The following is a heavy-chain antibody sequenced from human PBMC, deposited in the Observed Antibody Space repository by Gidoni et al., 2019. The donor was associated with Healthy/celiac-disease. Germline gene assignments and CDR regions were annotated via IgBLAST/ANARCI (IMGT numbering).Heavy chain of an antibody. Sequence: QVQLQQWGAGLLKPSETLSLTCAVYGGSFSGYYWSWIRQPPGKGLEWIGEINHSGSTNYNPSLKSRVTISVDTSMNQFSLKLSSVTAADTAVYYCARVMGAKGYWGQGTLVTVSS. D-gene: IGHD1-26*01. CDR3: ARVMGAKGY. CDR1: GGSFSGYY. CDR2: INHSGST. V-gene: IGHV4-34*01. J-gene: IGHJ4*02.